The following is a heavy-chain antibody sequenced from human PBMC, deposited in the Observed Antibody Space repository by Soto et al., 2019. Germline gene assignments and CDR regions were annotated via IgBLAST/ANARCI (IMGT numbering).Heavy chain of an antibody. CDR1: GDSISSGGYY. D-gene: IGHD3-10*01. Sequence: SETLSLTCTVSGDSISSGGYYWSWIRQHPGKGLDWIGYIYYSGSTDYNPSLKSRITISLDTSKNQFYLKLSSVTAADTAVYYCATAGGYVDSYLSGVNYWGQRAMVTVS. CDR2: IYYSGST. V-gene: IGHV4-31*03. J-gene: IGHJ4*02. CDR3: ATAGGYVDSYLSGVNY.